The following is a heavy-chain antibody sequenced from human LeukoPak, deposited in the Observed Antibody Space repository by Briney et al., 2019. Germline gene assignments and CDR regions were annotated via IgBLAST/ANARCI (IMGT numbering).Heavy chain of an antibody. D-gene: IGHD3-22*01. CDR2: INHSGST. CDR1: GFTFSDYY. CDR3: ARGGVDYYDSSGYYFPLDY. Sequence: PGGSLRLSCAASGFTFSDYYMSWIRQPPGKGLEWIGEINHSGSTNYNPSLKSRVTISVDTSKNQFSLKLSSVTAADTAVYYCARGGVDYYDSSGYYFPLDYWGQGTLVTVSS. V-gene: IGHV4-34*01. J-gene: IGHJ4*02.